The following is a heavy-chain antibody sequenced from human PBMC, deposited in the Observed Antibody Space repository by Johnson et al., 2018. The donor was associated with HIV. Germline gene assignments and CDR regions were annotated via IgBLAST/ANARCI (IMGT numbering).Heavy chain of an antibody. CDR1: GFSFSTTW. J-gene: IGHJ3*02. CDR3: TGDGARDAFDI. Sequence: MQLVESGGGLVQPGGSLRLSCAASGFSFSTTWMHWVRQAPGEGLVWVAHINSDGSHIAYADSVRGRFTISRDNAKNTLVLQMNSLRGEDTAVYYCTGDGARDAFDIWGQGTVVIVSS. D-gene: IGHD3-10*01. CDR2: INSDGSHI. V-gene: IGHV3-74*03.